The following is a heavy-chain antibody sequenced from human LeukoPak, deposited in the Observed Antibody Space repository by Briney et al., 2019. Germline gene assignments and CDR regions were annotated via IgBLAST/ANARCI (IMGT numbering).Heavy chain of an antibody. J-gene: IGHJ4*02. D-gene: IGHD2-21*02. Sequence: GGSLRLSCAASGFTFSSYAMSWVRQAPGKGLEWVSAISGSGGRTYYADSVKGRFTISRDNSKNTLYLQMNSLRAEDTAVYYCAIDIMVVTAALLDNCGEGTLGTVS. CDR3: AIDIMVVTAALLDN. V-gene: IGHV3-23*01. CDR2: ISGSGGRT. CDR1: GFTFSSYA.